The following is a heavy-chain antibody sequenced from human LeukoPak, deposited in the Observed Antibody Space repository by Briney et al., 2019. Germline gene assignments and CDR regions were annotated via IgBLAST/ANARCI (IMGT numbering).Heavy chain of an antibody. V-gene: IGHV4-59*01. D-gene: IGHD3-10*01. J-gene: IGHJ5*02. CDR3: ARGLAYYNSESFYVWLDP. CDR2: MSHSGTA. Sequence: SETLSLTCTVSGGSTSSYYWSWIRQPPGKPLEWIGFMSHSGTANYNPSLKSRVIISVDTSKNQFSLALSSVTAADTAIYYCARGLAYYNSESFYVWLDPWGQGTLVTVSS. CDR1: GGSTSSYY.